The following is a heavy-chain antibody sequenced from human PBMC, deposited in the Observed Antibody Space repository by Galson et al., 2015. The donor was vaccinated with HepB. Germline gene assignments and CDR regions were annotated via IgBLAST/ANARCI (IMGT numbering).Heavy chain of an antibody. CDR2: IRSKAYGGTT. V-gene: IGHV3-49*04. D-gene: IGHD1-26*01. CDR1: GFTFGDYA. J-gene: IGHJ4*02. Sequence: SLRLSCAASGFTFGDYAMSWVRQAPGKGLEWLNFIRSKAYGGTTEYAASVQGRFTISRDDSKTIAYLQMSSLTTEDTAVYHCTRHSTGRSGPFEYWGQGIMVTVSS. CDR3: TRHSTGRSGPFEY.